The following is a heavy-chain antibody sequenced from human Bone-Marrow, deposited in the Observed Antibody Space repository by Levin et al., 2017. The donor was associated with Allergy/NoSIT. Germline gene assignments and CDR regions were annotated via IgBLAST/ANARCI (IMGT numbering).Heavy chain of an antibody. Sequence: ASVKVSCKASGYTFTGYYMHWVRQAPGQGLEWMGWINPNSGGTNYAQKFQGRVTMTRDTSISTAYMELSRLRSDDTAVYYCARVKAAMVYYYGMDVWGQGTTVTVSS. V-gene: IGHV1-2*02. CDR3: ARVKAAMVYYYGMDV. J-gene: IGHJ6*02. CDR2: INPNSGGT. CDR1: GYTFTGYY. D-gene: IGHD2-2*01.